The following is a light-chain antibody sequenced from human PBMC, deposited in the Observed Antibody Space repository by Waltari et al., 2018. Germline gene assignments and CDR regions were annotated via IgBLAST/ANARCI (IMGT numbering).Light chain of an antibody. CDR2: AAS. CDR1: QTISNY. CDR3: QQGYSVPYT. V-gene: IGKV1-39*01. Sequence: DIQMTQSPSSLSASVGDRVIIPCRASQTISNYLNWYQQKPGKAPKVLISAASTLQSGVPSRFSGSRSGTDFTLIITSLQPEDFATYYCQQGYSVPYTFGQGTKLEIK. J-gene: IGKJ2*01.